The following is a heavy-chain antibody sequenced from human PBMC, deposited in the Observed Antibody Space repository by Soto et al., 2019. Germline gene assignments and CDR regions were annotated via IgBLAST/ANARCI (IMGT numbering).Heavy chain of an antibody. Sequence: SETLSLTCTVSGGSISSGGYYWSWIRQHPGKGLEWIGYIYYSGTTYYNPSLRSRVTISVDTSKNQFSLRLTSVTAADTAVYYCARGSPIVVVPAAKVSFDYWGQGTLVTVS. CDR2: IYYSGTT. J-gene: IGHJ4*02. V-gene: IGHV4-31*03. D-gene: IGHD2-2*01. CDR3: ARGSPIVVVPAAKVSFDY. CDR1: GGSISSGGYY.